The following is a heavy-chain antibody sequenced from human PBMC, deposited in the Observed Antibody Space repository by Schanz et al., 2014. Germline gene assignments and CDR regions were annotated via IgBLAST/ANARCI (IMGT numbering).Heavy chain of an antibody. J-gene: IGHJ4*02. V-gene: IGHV1-46*01. CDR1: GYTFTSYG. CDR3: ARLDSSSWYPRY. CDR2: INPSGGST. Sequence: QVQLVQSGAEVKKPGASVKVSCKASGYTFTSYGINWVRQAPGQGLEWMGMINPSGGSTTYAQKFQGRVTITADKSTFTAYMDVSSLRPEDTAVYYCARLDSSSWYPRYWGQGTLVTVSS. D-gene: IGHD6-13*01.